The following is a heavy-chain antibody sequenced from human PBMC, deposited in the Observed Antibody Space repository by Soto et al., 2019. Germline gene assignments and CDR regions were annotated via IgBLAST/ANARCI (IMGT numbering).Heavy chain of an antibody. J-gene: IGHJ4*02. CDR2: IIPIFGTA. V-gene: IGHV1-69*13. CDR1: GCTFSSYA. D-gene: IGHD3-22*01. CDR3: ARGRSYYDSRVFDY. Sequence: SVKVSCKASGCTFSSYAISWVRQAPGQGLEWMGGIIPIFGTANYAQKFQGRVTITADESTSTAYMELSSLRSEDTAVYYCARGRSYYDSRVFDYWGQGTLVTVSS.